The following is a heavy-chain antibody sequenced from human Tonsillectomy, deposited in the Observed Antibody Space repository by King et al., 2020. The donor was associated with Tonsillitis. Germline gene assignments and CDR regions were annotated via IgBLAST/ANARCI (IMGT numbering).Heavy chain of an antibody. CDR1: GFTFSSYW. Sequence: VQLVESGGGLVQPGGSLRLSCAASGFTFSSYWMHWVRQAPGKGLVWVSRINSDRSSTNYADSVKGRFTISTDNAKNTLYLQMNSLRDEDTAVYYCARERVVFARGISVPGSFDYWGQGTLVTVSS. CDR2: INSDRSST. CDR3: ARERVVFARGISVPGSFDY. D-gene: IGHD6-19*01. V-gene: IGHV3-74*01. J-gene: IGHJ4*02.